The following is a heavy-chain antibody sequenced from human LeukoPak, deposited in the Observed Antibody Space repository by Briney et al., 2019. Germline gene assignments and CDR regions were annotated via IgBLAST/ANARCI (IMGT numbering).Heavy chain of an antibody. CDR2: IYHSGST. CDR1: GGSISSGHSS. CDR3: ARGGTAFDI. D-gene: IGHD1-1*01. V-gene: IGHV4-30-2*01. J-gene: IGHJ3*02. Sequence: SETLSLACAVSGGSISSGHSSWNWFRQPPGKGLEWIGYIYHSGSTYYNPSLKSRVAISVDKSKNQFSLKLRSVTAADTALYYCARGGTAFDIWGQGTMVTVSS.